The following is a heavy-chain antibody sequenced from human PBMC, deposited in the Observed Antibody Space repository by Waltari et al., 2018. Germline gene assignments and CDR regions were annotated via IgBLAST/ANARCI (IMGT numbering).Heavy chain of an antibody. CDR1: GGSISSSNW. Sequence: QVQLQESGPGLVKPSGTLSLTCAVSGGSISSSNWWSWVRQPPGKGLEWIGESYHSGSTNYNPSLKSRVTISVDKSKNQFSLKLISVTAADTAVYYCARGSGYSSGWYMRYFDYWGQGTLVTVSS. CDR3: ARGSGYSSGWYMRYFDY. D-gene: IGHD6-19*01. CDR2: SYHSGST. V-gene: IGHV4-4*02. J-gene: IGHJ4*02.